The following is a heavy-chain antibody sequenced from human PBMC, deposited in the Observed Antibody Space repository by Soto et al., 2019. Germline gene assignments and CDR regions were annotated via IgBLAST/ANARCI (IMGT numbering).Heavy chain of an antibody. J-gene: IGHJ3*02. CDR1: GFTFSSYW. CDR2: INRYGSST. Sequence: EVQLVESGGGLVQPGGSQRLSCEGSGFTFSSYWMHWVRQAPGKGLVWVSRINRYGSSTSYADLLKGRFTTSRENAKNTVYLQMNSLRAEDTAVYYCARGGDSSYYDSSGYPAAFDIWGQGTMVTVSS. V-gene: IGHV3-74*01. D-gene: IGHD3-22*01. CDR3: ARGGDSSYYDSSGYPAAFDI.